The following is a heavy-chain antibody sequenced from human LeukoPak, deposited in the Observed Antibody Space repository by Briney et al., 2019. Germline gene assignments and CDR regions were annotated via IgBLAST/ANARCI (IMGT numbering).Heavy chain of an antibody. Sequence: SGGSLRLSCAASGYIFGDYTMSWIRQAPGKGLEWVSYISSSSSTIYYADSVKGRFTISRDNAKNSLYLQMNSLRAEDTAVYYCASDTWGIAARRPPYYYYYYMDVWGKGTTVTVSS. CDR1: GYIFGDYT. CDR2: ISSSSSTI. CDR3: ASDTWGIAARRPPYYYYYYMDV. V-gene: IGHV3-11*04. J-gene: IGHJ6*03. D-gene: IGHD6-6*01.